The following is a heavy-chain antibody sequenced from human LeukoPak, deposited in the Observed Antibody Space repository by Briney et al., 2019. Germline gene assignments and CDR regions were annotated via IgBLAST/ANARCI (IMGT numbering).Heavy chain of an antibody. CDR1: GGSISSYY. CDR2: IYTSGST. D-gene: IGHD6-19*01. CDR3: ARLYSSGSLDY. J-gene: IGHJ4*02. Sequence: PSETLSLTCTVSGGSISSYYWSWIRQPPGKGLEWIGRIYTSGSTNYNPSLKSRVTISVDTSKNQFSLKLSSVTAADTAVYYCARLYSSGSLDYWGRGTLVTVSS. V-gene: IGHV4-4*08.